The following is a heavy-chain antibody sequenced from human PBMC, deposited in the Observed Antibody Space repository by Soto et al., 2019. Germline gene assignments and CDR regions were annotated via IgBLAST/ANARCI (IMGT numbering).Heavy chain of an antibody. D-gene: IGHD3-16*01. CDR1: GYSFSSYW. CDR3: ARDYDYALDY. J-gene: IGHJ4*02. CDR2: IYPGDSET. Sequence: LGESLKISCKGSGYSFSSYWIGWVCQMPGKGLEWMGFIYPGDSETRYSPSFQGQVTISVDKSISTAYLQWSSLKASGTAIYYCARDYDYALDYWGQGTLVTVSS. V-gene: IGHV5-51*01.